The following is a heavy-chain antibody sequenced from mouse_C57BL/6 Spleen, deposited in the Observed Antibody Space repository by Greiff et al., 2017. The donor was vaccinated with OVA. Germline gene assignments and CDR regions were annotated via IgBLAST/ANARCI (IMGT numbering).Heavy chain of an antibody. CDR1: GFTFNTYA. D-gene: IGHD1-1*01. J-gene: IGHJ4*01. CDR3: VRGSSSPYAMDY. V-gene: IGHV10-3*01. CDR2: IRSKSSNYAT. Sequence: EVMLVESGGGLVQPKGSLKLSCAASGFTFNTYAMHWVRQAPGQGLEWVARIRSKSSNYATYYADSVKDRFTISRDDSQSMLYLQMNNLRTEDTAMYYCVRGSSSPYAMDYWGQGSSVTVSS.